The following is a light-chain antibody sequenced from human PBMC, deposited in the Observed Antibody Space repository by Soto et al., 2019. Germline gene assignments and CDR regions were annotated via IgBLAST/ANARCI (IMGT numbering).Light chain of an antibody. Sequence: QPVLTQSPSASASLGASVKLTCTLSSGHSSYAIAWHQQQPEKGPRYLMKVNSDGSHSKGDGIPDRFSGSSSGAERYLTSSSLQSDDEADYYCQTWGTGPVVGGGTKLTVL. CDR1: SGHSSYA. J-gene: IGLJ3*02. CDR2: VNSDGSH. V-gene: IGLV4-69*01. CDR3: QTWGTGPV.